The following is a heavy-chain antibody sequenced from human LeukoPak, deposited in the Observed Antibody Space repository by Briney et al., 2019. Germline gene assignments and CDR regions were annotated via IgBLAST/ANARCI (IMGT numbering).Heavy chain of an antibody. CDR1: GFTFSSYG. CDR2: IWYDGSNK. J-gene: IGHJ3*02. Sequence: PGRSLRLSCAASGFTFSSYGMHWVRQAPGKGLEWVAVIWYDGSNKYYADSVKGRFTISRDNSKNTLYLQMNSLRAEDTAVYYCAKLLEPDADDAFDIWGQGTMVTVSS. D-gene: IGHD1-1*01. CDR3: AKLLEPDADDAFDI. V-gene: IGHV3-33*06.